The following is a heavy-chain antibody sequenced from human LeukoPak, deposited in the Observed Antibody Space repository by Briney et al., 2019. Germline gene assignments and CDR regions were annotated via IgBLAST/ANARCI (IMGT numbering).Heavy chain of an antibody. Sequence: PGGSLRLSCAASGFTFSSYGMHWVRQAPGKGLEWVAVISYDGSNKYYADSVKGRFTISRDNSKNTLYLQMNSLRAEDTAVYYCARVGAGYGAFDIWGQGTMVTVSS. J-gene: IGHJ3*02. CDR3: ARVGAGYGAFDI. CDR1: GFTFSSYG. CDR2: ISYDGSNK. V-gene: IGHV3-30*03. D-gene: IGHD5-12*01.